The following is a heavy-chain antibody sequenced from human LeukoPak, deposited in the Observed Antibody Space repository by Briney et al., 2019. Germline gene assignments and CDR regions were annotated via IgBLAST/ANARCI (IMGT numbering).Heavy chain of an antibody. Sequence: SETLSLTCTVSGGSLSDHFWTWIRQPAGKGLEWIGRIRRGTAYYNPSLESRVIISLDTSNNQFSLKVTSVTAADTAVYYCARGTERTRISGYYSFDYWGRGILVTVSS. D-gene: IGHD5-12*01. V-gene: IGHV4-4*07. CDR3: ARGTERTRISGYYSFDY. CDR2: IRRGTA. J-gene: IGHJ4*02. CDR1: GGSLSDHF.